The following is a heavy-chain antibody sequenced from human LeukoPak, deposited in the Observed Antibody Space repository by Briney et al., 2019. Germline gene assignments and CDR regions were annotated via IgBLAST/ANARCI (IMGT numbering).Heavy chain of an antibody. Sequence: ASVKVSCKASGYTFTSYDINWVRQAPGQGLEWMGWISAYNGNTNYAQKLQGRVTMTTDTSTSTAYMELRSLRSDDTAVYYCARDRSFGLNWFDPWGQGTLVTVSS. D-gene: IGHD3/OR15-3a*01. V-gene: IGHV1-18*01. J-gene: IGHJ5*02. CDR2: ISAYNGNT. CDR1: GYTFTSYD. CDR3: ARDRSFGLNWFDP.